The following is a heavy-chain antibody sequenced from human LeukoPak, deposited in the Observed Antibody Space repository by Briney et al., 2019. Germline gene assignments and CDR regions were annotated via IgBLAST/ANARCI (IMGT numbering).Heavy chain of an antibody. D-gene: IGHD2-21*02. V-gene: IGHV1-18*01. CDR1: GYTFTSYG. Sequence: ASVKVSCKASGYTFTSYGLSWVRQAPGQGLEWMGWISDCNNKTNYAQNLQGRVTMTTDTSTSTAYMELRSLRSDATAVYYCARVQIVVVTGSYYPDAFDIWGQGTMVTVSS. CDR3: ARVQIVVVTGSYYPDAFDI. J-gene: IGHJ3*02. CDR2: ISDCNNKT.